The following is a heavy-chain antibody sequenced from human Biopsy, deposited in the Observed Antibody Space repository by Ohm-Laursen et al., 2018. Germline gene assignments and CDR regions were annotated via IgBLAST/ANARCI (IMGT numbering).Heavy chain of an antibody. V-gene: IGHV4-59*01. J-gene: IGHJ6*02. CDR1: GGSISSDY. Sequence: SRTLSLTCTVSGGSISSDYWSWIRQTPGKGLEWIGYIYYSGSTNYNPSLKSRVTISVDTSKNQFSLRLNSVTAADPAVYYCARATNSTGWPYYYFYGMDVWGQGTTVTVSS. CDR3: ARATNSTGWPYYYFYGMDV. CDR2: IYYSGST. D-gene: IGHD2/OR15-2a*01.